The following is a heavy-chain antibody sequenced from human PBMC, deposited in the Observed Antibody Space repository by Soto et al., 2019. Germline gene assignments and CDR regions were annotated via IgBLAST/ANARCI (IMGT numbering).Heavy chain of an antibody. Sequence: ASVKVSCKASGYTFSSYGISWVRQAPGQGPEWMGWISGYNGNTKSAQKLQGRVTMTIDTSTSTAYMELRSLGSDDTAVYYCASGLRHAPSYWGQGTLVTVSS. CDR1: GYTFSSYG. CDR2: ISGYNGNT. J-gene: IGHJ4*02. V-gene: IGHV1-18*01. CDR3: ASGLRHAPSY. D-gene: IGHD3-16*01.